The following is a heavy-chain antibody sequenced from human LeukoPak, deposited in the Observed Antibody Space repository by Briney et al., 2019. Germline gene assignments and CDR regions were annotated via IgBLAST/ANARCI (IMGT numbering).Heavy chain of an antibody. J-gene: IGHJ3*02. CDR2: IYYSGST. V-gene: IGHV4-61*05. CDR3: ASGVWGAFDI. D-gene: IGHD3-16*01. CDR1: GGSISSSSYY. Sequence: SETLSLTCTVSGGSISSSSYYWGWIRQPPGKGLEWIGYIYYSGSTNYNPSLKSRVTISVDTSKNQFSLKLGSVTAADTAVYYCASGVWGAFDIWGQGTMVTVSS.